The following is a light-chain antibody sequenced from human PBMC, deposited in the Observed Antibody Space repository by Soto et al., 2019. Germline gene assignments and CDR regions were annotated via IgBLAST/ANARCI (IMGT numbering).Light chain of an antibody. CDR3: SSYTSATTYV. CDR1: SSDVGAYNY. Sequence: QSALTQPASVSGSPGQSITISCTGTSSDVGAYNYDSWYQQYPGEAPRVIIYDVSHRPAGVSNRFSGSKSGNTASLTISGLQTQHEADYYCSSYTSATTYVFGTGTKVTVL. CDR2: DVS. J-gene: IGLJ1*01. V-gene: IGLV2-14*01.